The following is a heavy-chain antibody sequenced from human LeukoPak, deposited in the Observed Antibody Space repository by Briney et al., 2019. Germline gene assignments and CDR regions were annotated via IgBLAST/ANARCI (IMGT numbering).Heavy chain of an antibody. Sequence: GGSLRLSCAASGFTFSSYEMNWVRQAPGKGLEWVSYISSSGSTIYYADSVKGRFTISRDNAKNSLYLQMNSLRAEDTAVYYCARVAYDYVWGSYPLYFDSWGQGTLVTVSP. J-gene: IGHJ4*02. CDR2: ISSSGSTI. CDR1: GFTFSSYE. V-gene: IGHV3-48*03. D-gene: IGHD3-16*02. CDR3: ARVAYDYVWGSYPLYFDS.